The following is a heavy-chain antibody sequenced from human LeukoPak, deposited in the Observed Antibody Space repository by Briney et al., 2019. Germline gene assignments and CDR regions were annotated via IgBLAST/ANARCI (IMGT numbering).Heavy chain of an antibody. D-gene: IGHD2-8*01. V-gene: IGHV3-21*01. J-gene: IGHJ5*02. CDR2: ISSSSSYI. CDR3: ARDSGYCTNGVCSNWFDP. CDR1: GFTFSSYS. Sequence: GGSLRLSCAASGFTFSSYSMNWVRQAPGKGLEWVSSISSSSSYIYYADSVKGRFTTSRDNAKNSLYLQMNSLRAEDTAVYYCARDSGYCTNGVCSNWFDPWGQGTLVTVSS.